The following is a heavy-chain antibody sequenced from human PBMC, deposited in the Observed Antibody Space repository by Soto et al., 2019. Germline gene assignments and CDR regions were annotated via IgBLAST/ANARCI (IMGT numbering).Heavy chain of an antibody. J-gene: IGHJ5*02. D-gene: IGHD4-17*01. CDR1: GYTFTSYD. CDR2: MNPNSGNT. Sequence: QVQLVQSGAEVKKPGASVKVSCKASGYTFTSYDINWVRQATGQGLEWMGWMNPNSGNTGYAQKFQSRVIMNRKTSISTAYMELSSLRSEDTAVYYCARANYGGNSDWFDPWGQGTLVTVSS. V-gene: IGHV1-8*01. CDR3: ARANYGGNSDWFDP.